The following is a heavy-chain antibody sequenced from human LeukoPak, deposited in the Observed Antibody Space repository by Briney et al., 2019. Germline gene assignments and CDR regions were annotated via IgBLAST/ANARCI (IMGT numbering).Heavy chain of an antibody. J-gene: IGHJ4*02. Sequence: GGFLRLSCAASGFTFSSYWMPWVRQAPGKGLVWVSRINTDGSSTSYADSVKGRFTISRDNAKNSLYLQMNSLRAEDTAVYYCARVFGSNYVRGEFDYWGQGTLVTVSS. CDR1: GFTFSSYW. CDR3: ARVFGSNYVRGEFDY. CDR2: INTDGSST. V-gene: IGHV3-74*01. D-gene: IGHD4-11*01.